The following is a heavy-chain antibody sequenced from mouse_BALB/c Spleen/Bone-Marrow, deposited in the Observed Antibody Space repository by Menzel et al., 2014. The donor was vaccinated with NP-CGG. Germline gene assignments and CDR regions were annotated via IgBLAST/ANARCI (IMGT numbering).Heavy chain of an antibody. D-gene: IGHD4-1*01. CDR1: GYTFTSYT. J-gene: IGHJ3*01. Sequence: QVQLQQSGAELARPGASVKMSCKASGYTFTSYTIQWVKQRPGQGLEWIGYINPSSGYTDYNQKFKDKTTLTAGKSSNTAYMQLTSLTSEDSAVYSCAREARTGAWFTYWGQGTLVTFSA. CDR3: AREARTGAWFTY. V-gene: IGHV1-4*02. CDR2: INPSSGYT.